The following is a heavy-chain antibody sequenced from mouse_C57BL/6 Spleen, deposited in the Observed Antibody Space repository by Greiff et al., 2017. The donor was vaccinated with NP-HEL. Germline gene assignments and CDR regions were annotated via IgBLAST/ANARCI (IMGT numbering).Heavy chain of an antibody. CDR3: TTSGYSKTWLAY. J-gene: IGHJ3*01. CDR2: IDPENGDT. Sequence: VQLQQSGAELVRPGASVKLSCTASGFNIKDDYMHWVKQRPEQGLEWIGWIDPENGDTEYASKFQGKATITADTSSNTAYLQLSSLTSEDTAVYYCTTSGYSKTWLAYWGQGTLVTVSA. D-gene: IGHD2-5*01. CDR1: GFNIKDDY. V-gene: IGHV14-4*01.